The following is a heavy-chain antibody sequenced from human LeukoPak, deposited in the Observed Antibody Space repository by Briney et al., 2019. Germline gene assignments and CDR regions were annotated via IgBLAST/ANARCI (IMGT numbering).Heavy chain of an antibody. Sequence: GGSLRLSCSTSGFTFSSYEMNWVRQAPGKGLEGVSFMCISGRTIFYADSVKGRFPISRDNSKNPLYLQMHILRAEDTACFYCARDSKQQLRTGLTFDYGGQGTLVTVSS. V-gene: IGHV3-48*03. CDR1: GFTFSSYE. D-gene: IGHD6-13*01. J-gene: IGHJ4*02. CDR2: MCISGRTI. CDR3: ARDSKQQLRTGLTFDY.